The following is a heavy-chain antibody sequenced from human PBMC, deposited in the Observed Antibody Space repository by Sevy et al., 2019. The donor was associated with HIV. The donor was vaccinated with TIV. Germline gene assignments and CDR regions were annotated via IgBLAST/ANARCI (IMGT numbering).Heavy chain of an antibody. CDR1: GFTFSSYA. D-gene: IGHD5-12*01. Sequence: GGSLRLSCTASGFTFSSYAMSWVRQAPGKGLEWVSAIRGSGGSTYYADSVKGRFNISSDNSKNTLYRQMNSLRAEDTAVYYSAKEFGYSGYEGIDYWGQGTLVTVSS. CDR3: AKEFGYSGYEGIDY. CDR2: IRGSGGST. V-gene: IGHV3-23*01. J-gene: IGHJ4*02.